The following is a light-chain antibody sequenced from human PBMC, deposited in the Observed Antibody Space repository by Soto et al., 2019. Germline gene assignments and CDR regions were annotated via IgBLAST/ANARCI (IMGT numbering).Light chain of an antibody. J-gene: IGKJ1*01. CDR3: QQYYSNPWT. CDR2: DIS. Sequence: DIQMTQSPSTLSASVGDRVTITCRASQIVSNVLAWFQQRPGEGPKLLIYDISSLGSGVPSRFSCSGSATGTEFTLTISSLQPDDRATYDCQQYYSNPWTFGQGTKVEIK. CDR1: QIVSNV. V-gene: IGKV1-5*01.